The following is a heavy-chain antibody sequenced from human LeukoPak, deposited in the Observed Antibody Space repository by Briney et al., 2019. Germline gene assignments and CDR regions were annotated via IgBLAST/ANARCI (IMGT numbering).Heavy chain of an antibody. V-gene: IGHV3-7*04. Sequence: GWSLRLSCSASGFPFSHYWMTWVRQAPGNGLEWVANINQDESEKYYVDSVKGRFTISRDNASNSLYLQMNSPRAEDTAVYFCVRAAGALNFWGQGTLVPVSS. CDR1: GFPFSHYW. D-gene: IGHD6-19*01. CDR3: VRAAGALNF. J-gene: IGHJ4*02. CDR2: INQDESEK.